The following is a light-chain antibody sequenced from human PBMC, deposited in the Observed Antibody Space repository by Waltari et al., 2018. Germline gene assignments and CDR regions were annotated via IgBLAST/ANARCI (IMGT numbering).Light chain of an antibody. CDR2: DVN. CDR1: SSAVGGYDF. V-gene: IGLV2-11*01. Sequence: QSALTQPRSVSGSPGQSVTISCTGTSSAVGGYDFVSWYQQHPGKAPKVMISDVNKRSSGVPDRFSGSKSGNTASLTISGLQAEDEADYYCCSYAGSYTWVLGGGTQLTVL. CDR3: CSYAGSYTWV. J-gene: IGLJ3*02.